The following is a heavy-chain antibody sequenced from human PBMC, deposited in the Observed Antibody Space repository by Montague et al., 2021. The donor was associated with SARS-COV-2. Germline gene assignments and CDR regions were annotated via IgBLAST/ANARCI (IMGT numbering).Heavy chain of an antibody. J-gene: IGHJ2*01. Sequence: PPLVKPTQTLTLTCTFSGFSLSTSGVGVGWIRQPPGKALEWLALIYWDDDKRYSPSLKSRLTITKDTSKNQVVLTMTNMDPVDTATYYCAHVGMACSGGSVYPKIKDWYFDLWGRGTLVTVSS. CDR1: GFSLSTSGVG. CDR3: AHVGMACSGGSVYPKIKDWYFDL. CDR2: IYWDDDK. D-gene: IGHD2-15*01. V-gene: IGHV2-5*02.